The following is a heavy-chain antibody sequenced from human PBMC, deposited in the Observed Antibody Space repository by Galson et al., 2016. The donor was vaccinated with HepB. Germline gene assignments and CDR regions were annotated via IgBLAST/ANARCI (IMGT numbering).Heavy chain of an antibody. D-gene: IGHD6-19*01. Sequence: ETLSLTCTVSGASISGYYLSWIRQPPGKGLEWIGFIYYSGRTNYNPSLKSRVTISVDTSKNQFSLKLSSVTAADTAVYYCARDDSGGWYGFHYGMDVWGQGTTVTVSS. CDR1: GASISGYY. V-gene: IGHV4-59*01. J-gene: IGHJ6*02. CDR2: IYYSGRT. CDR3: ARDDSGGWYGFHYGMDV.